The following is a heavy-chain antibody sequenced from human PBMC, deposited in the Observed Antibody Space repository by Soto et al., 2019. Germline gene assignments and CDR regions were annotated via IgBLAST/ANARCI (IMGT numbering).Heavy chain of an antibody. Sequence: GESLSLSCAASGFPFSKYWMYWVRQAPGQGLVWVSRINGDGSSTTYADSVKGRFTISRDNANNTLHLQMNSLRAEDTALYYFARLGWTSRLWYFEIWGRGTLVTVSS. V-gene: IGHV3-74*03. CDR1: GFPFSKYW. CDR2: INGDGSST. J-gene: IGHJ2*01. CDR3: ARLGWTSRLWYFEI. D-gene: IGHD3-16*01.